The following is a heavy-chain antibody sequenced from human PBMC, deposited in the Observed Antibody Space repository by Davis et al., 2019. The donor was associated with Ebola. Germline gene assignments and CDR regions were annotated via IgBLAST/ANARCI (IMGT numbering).Heavy chain of an antibody. J-gene: IGHJ6*02. V-gene: IGHV1-18*01. CDR1: GYTFTSYG. CDR2: ISAYNGNT. D-gene: IGHD4-23*01. Sequence: ASVKVSCKASGYTFTSYGISWVRQAPGQGLEWMGWISAYNGNTSYAQKFQGRVTMTRDPSTSTVYMELSSLRSVEPAVYYCAIPTTVVTDYYYGMDVWGQGTTVTVSS. CDR3: AIPTTVVTDYYYGMDV.